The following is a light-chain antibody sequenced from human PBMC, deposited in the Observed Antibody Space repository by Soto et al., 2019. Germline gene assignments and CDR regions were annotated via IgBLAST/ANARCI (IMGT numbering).Light chain of an antibody. Sequence: DIQMTQSPSSLSAFVGDTVTITCRASQDISNFLAWYQQKPGKVPKLLIYAASTWQSGVPSRFSGSGSGTDFTLTISSLQPEDVATYYCQKCKIAPFAFGGGTKVEMK. CDR2: AAS. CDR3: QKCKIAPFA. J-gene: IGKJ4*01. V-gene: IGKV1-27*01. CDR1: QDISNF.